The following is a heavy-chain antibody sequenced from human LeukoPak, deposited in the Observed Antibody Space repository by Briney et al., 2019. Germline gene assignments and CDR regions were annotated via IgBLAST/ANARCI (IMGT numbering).Heavy chain of an antibody. CDR2: IRYDGSNK. CDR3: AKDSWELLPPDAFDI. V-gene: IGHV3-30*02. D-gene: IGHD1-26*01. CDR1: GFTFSSYG. Sequence: GGSLRLSCAASGFTFSSYGMHWVRQAPGKGLEWVAFIRYDGSNKYYADSVKGRFTISRDNSENTLYLQMNSLRAEDTAVYYCAKDSWELLPPDAFDIWGQGTMVTVSS. J-gene: IGHJ3*02.